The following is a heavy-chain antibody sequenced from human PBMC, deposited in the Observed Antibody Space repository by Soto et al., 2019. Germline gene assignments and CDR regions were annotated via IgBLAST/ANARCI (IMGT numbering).Heavy chain of an antibody. J-gene: IGHJ4*02. CDR3: ARQIYGSGSYPFDY. CDR2: INNSGST. Sequence: SETLSLTCAVYGGSFSGYYWSWIRQPPGKGLEWIGEINNSGSTNYNPSLKSRVSISVDRSKNQFSLKLNSVTAADTALYYCARQIYGSGSYPFDYWGQGTLVTVSS. CDR1: GGSFSGYY. V-gene: IGHV4-34*01. D-gene: IGHD3-10*01.